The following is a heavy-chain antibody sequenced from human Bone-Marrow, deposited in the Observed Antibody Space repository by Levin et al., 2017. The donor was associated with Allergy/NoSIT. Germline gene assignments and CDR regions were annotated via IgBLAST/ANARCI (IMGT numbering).Heavy chain of an antibody. V-gene: IGHV3-33*01. CDR1: GFSFSSFG. Sequence: GESLKISCAASGFSFSSFGVHWVRQTPDKGLEWVAVIWHDGTNIHYADSVRGRFTISRDNPKNTLYLEMNSLRVDDTAVYYCTREMGYVESTGAYLYFFDYWGQGALVTVSS. J-gene: IGHJ4*02. D-gene: IGHD2-8*02. CDR2: IWHDGTNI. CDR3: TREMGYVESTGAYLYFFDY.